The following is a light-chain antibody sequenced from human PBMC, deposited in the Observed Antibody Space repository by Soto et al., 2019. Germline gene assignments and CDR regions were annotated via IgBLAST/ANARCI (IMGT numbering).Light chain of an antibody. V-gene: IGLV3-1*01. J-gene: IGLJ2*01. Sequence: SYELTQPPSVSVSPGQTASITCSGDKLGDKYACWYQQKRGQSPVLVIYQDSKRPSGIPERFSGSNSGTTATLTISGTQAMDEADYYCQAWDSSTVVFGGGTKLTVL. CDR2: QDS. CDR3: QAWDSSTVV. CDR1: KLGDKY.